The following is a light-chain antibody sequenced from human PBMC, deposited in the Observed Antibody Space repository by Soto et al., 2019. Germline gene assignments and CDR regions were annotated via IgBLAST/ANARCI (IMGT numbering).Light chain of an antibody. CDR2: AAS. J-gene: IGKJ2*01. CDR3: QHSYSAPHT. V-gene: IGKV1-39*01. Sequence: DLQMTQSPSSLSASIGDRVNFTCRASQTIRTYLNWYQQKPGRAPSLLISAASNLHSGVPSRFSGSGSGTDFTLTISSLQPEDSATYYCQHSYSAPHTFGQGTKLEIK. CDR1: QTIRTY.